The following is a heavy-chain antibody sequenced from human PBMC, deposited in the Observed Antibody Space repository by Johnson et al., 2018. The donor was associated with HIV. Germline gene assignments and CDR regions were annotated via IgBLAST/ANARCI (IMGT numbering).Heavy chain of an antibody. D-gene: IGHD5-18*01. V-gene: IGHV3-30*03. Sequence: QMQLVESGGGVVRPGGSLRLSCAASGFTFDDYGMSWVRQAPGKGLEWVAVISYAGTIRYYAASVKGRFTISRDNSKNIAFMQMNRLRGEDTAVYYCSRGRSWIQEWDDALDVWGQGTVVTVSS. CDR2: ISYAGTIR. CDR1: GFTFDDYG. J-gene: IGHJ3*01. CDR3: SRGRSWIQEWDDALDV.